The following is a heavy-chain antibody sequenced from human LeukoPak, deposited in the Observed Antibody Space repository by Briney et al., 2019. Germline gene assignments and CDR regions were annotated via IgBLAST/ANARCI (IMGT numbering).Heavy chain of an antibody. CDR3: ARDMTTVTISEVETDY. Sequence: PGGSLRLSCAASGFTFRDYYMSWIRQAPGKGLEWVSYISSSGSTIYYADSVKGRFTISRDNAKNSLYLQMNSLRAEDTAVYYCARDMTTVTISEVETDYWGQGTLVTVSS. J-gene: IGHJ4*02. V-gene: IGHV3-11*04. CDR2: ISSSGSTI. D-gene: IGHD4-11*01. CDR1: GFTFRDYY.